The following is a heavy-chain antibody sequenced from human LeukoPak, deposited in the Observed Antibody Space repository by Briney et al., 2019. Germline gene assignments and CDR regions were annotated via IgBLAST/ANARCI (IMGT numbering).Heavy chain of an antibody. CDR1: GGSFSGYY. J-gene: IGHJ6*02. D-gene: IGHD3-9*01. CDR2: INHSRST. Sequence: PSETLSLTCAVYGGSFSGYYWSWILQPPGKGLEWIGEINHSRSTNYNPSLKSRVTISVDTSKNQFSLKLSSVTAADTAVYYCAISLRYSMDVWDQGTTVTVSS. CDR3: AISLRYSMDV. V-gene: IGHV4-34*01.